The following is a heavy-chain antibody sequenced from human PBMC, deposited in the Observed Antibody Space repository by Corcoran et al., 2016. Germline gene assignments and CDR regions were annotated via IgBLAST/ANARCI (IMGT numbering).Heavy chain of an antibody. Sequence: QVQLVQSGAEVKKPGASVKVSCKASGYTFTSYDINWVRQATGQGLEWMGWMNPNSGNTGYAQKFQGRVTMTRNTSISTAYMELSSLGSEDTAVYYWARGSPNTIISPGVYYYGMDVWGQGTTVTVSS. D-gene: IGHD2-2*01. CDR1: GYTFTSYD. CDR3: ARGSPNTIISPGVYYYGMDV. V-gene: IGHV1-8*01. CDR2: MNPNSGNT. J-gene: IGHJ6*02.